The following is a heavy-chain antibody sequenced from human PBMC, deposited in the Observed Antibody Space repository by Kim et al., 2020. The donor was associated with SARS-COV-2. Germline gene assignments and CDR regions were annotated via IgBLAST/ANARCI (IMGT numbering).Heavy chain of an antibody. D-gene: IGHD2-8*01. Sequence: GGSLRLSCAASGFTFSSYWMSWVRQAPGKGLEWVANIRQDAGQKYYVDSMKGRVIISRDNAKNSLYLQMNNLRAEDTAVYYCARGALIVDEDAFDIWGQGTMVTVSS. J-gene: IGHJ3*02. V-gene: IGHV3-7*01. CDR3: ARGALIVDEDAFDI. CDR1: GFTFSSYW. CDR2: IRQDAGQK.